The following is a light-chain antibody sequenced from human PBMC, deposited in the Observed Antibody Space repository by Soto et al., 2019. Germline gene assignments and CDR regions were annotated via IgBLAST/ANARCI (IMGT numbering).Light chain of an antibody. CDR2: EVS. V-gene: IGLV2-23*02. Sequence: QSARTQPASVSGSPGQSITISCTGTSSDVGSYNLVSWYQQHPGKAPKLMIYEVSKRPSGVSNRFSGSKSGNTASLTLSGLQAEDEADYYCCSYAGRSTLYVFGTGTKVTVL. CDR1: SSDVGSYNL. J-gene: IGLJ1*01. CDR3: CSYAGRSTLYV.